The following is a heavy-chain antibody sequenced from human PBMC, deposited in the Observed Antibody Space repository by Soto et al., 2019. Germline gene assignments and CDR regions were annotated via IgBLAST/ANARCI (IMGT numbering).Heavy chain of an antibody. CDR3: ARHLGGSYYHYYYYGMDV. V-gene: IGHV4-39*01. Sequence: QLQLQESGPGLVKPSETLSLTCTVSGGSISSSSYYWGWIRQPPGKGLEWIGSIYYSGSTYYNPSLKSRVTISVDTSKNQFSLKLSSVTAADTAVYYCARHLGGSYYHYYYYGMDVWGQGTTVTVSS. D-gene: IGHD1-26*01. J-gene: IGHJ6*02. CDR2: IYYSGST. CDR1: GGSISSSSYY.